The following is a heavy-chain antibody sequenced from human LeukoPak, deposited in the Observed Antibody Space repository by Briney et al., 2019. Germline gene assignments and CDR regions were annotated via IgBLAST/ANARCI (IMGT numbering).Heavy chain of an antibody. CDR1: GGSISSYY. Sequence: SETLSLTCTVSGGSISSYYWSWMRQPAGKGLEWIGRIYTSGSTNYNPSLKSRVTMSVDTSKNQFSLKLSSVTAADTAVYYCARDALKYSSSWHKEIPSFINWFDPWGQGTLVTVSS. V-gene: IGHV4-4*07. CDR3: ARDALKYSSSWHKEIPSFINWFDP. D-gene: IGHD6-13*01. CDR2: IYTSGST. J-gene: IGHJ5*02.